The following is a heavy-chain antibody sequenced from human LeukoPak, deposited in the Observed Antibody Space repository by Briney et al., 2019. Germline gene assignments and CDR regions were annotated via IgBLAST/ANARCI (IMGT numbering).Heavy chain of an antibody. V-gene: IGHV4-34*01. J-gene: IGHJ5*02. CDR2: INHSGST. CDR1: GGSFSGYY. CDR3: ARHFIAAAGFNWFDP. Sequence: SETLSLTCAVYGGSFSGYYWSWIRQPPGKGLEWIGEINHSGSTNYNPSLKSRVTISVDTSKNQFSLKLSSVTAADTAVYYCARHFIAAAGFNWFDPWGREPWSPSPQ. D-gene: IGHD6-13*01.